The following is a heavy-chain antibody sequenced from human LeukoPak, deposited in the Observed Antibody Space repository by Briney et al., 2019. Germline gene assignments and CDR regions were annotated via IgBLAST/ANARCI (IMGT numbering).Heavy chain of an antibody. CDR3: ARDSCSGGSCYSSWGYYYYYYMDV. Sequence: GASVKVSCKASGYTFTGYYMHWVRQAPGQGLEWMGWINPNSGGTKYAQKFQGRVTMTRDTSISTAYMELSRLRSDDTAVYYCARDSCSGGSCYSSWGYYYYYYMDVWGKGTTVTVSS. J-gene: IGHJ6*03. CDR2: INPNSGGT. CDR1: GYTFTGYY. D-gene: IGHD2-15*01. V-gene: IGHV1-2*02.